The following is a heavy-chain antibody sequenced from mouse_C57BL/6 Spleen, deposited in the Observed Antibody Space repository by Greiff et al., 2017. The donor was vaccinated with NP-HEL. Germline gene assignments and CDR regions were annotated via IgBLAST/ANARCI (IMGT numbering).Heavy chain of an antibody. J-gene: IGHJ2*01. CDR1: GYAFSSYW. CDR3: ARRGIYYGNYTHFDY. D-gene: IGHD2-1*01. Sequence: QVQLKQSGAELVKPGASVKISCKASGYAFSSYWMNWVKQRPGKGLEWIGQIYPGDGDTNYNGKFKGKATLTADKSASTAYMQLSSLTSEDSAVYFCARRGIYYGNYTHFDYWGQGTTLTVSS. CDR2: IYPGDGDT. V-gene: IGHV1-80*01.